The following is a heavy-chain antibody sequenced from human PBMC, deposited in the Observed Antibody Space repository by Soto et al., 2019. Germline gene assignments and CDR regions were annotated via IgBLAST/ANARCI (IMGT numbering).Heavy chain of an antibody. D-gene: IGHD2-2*01. CDR2: ISSSSSTI. Sequence: PGGSLRLSCAASGFTFSSYSMNWVRQTPGKGLEWVSYISSSSSTIYYADSVKGRFTISRDNAKNSLYLQMNSLRAEDTAVYYCAREYCSSTSCLNWFAPWGQGTLVTVPQ. V-gene: IGHV3-48*01. CDR1: GFTFSSYS. J-gene: IGHJ5*02. CDR3: AREYCSSTSCLNWFAP.